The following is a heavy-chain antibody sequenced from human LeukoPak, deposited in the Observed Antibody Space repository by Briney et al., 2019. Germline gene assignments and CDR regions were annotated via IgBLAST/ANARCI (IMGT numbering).Heavy chain of an antibody. J-gene: IGHJ4*02. CDR1: GFSFTDYP. CDR3: ATDQRYAFDY. D-gene: IGHD3-9*01. Sequence: GGSLRLSCATSGFSFTDYPMNWVRQAPGKGLEWISNIRTTAEGAKYAYYADSVKGRVSISRDDGKNTLYLHMNSLRDDDTAVYYCATDQRYAFDYWGQGILVTVSS. CDR2: IRTTAEGAKYA. V-gene: IGHV3-48*02.